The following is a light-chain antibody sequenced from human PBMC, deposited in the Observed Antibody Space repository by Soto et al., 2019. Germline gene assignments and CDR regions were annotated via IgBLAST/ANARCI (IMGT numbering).Light chain of an antibody. V-gene: IGKV1-5*03. Sequence: DIKMTQSPSTVSAAVGDKVTITCRASIEFSKWLAWYQHKPGKAPKLLIYKTSTLERGVPSRFSGSGSGTQVAHTISSLQPEDSATYYCLRYNNYLWTFGQGTKV. J-gene: IGKJ1*01. CDR2: KTS. CDR1: IEFSKW. CDR3: LRYNNYLWT.